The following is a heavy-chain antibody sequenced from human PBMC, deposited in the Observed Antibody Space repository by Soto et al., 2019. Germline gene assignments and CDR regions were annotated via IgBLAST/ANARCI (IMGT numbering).Heavy chain of an antibody. CDR1: GFSLTTSGVG. CDR2: IYWDDDK. CDR3: AHHPYHGLGSYSFDH. Sequence: QITLKESGPTLVRPTQTLTLTCTFSGFSLTTSGVGVVWIRHPPGKALECLAVIYWDDDKRYSSSLKSRLTITKDAPKNQVVLTMTNMDPVDTATYYCAHHPYHGLGSYSFDHWGQGTLVTVSS. V-gene: IGHV2-5*02. D-gene: IGHD3-10*01. J-gene: IGHJ4*02.